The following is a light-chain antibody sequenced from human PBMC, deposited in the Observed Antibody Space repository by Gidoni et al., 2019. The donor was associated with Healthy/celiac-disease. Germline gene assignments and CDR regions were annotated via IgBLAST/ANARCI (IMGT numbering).Light chain of an antibody. CDR3: AAWDDSLSGLV. J-gene: IGLJ1*01. Sequence: QSVLTQPPSASGTPGQRVTIPCSGGYSNIGSNYVYWYQQLPGTAPKLLIYRSDQRPSGVPDRFSGSKSGTSASLAISGLRSEDEADYYCAAWDDSLSGLVFGTGTKVTVL. CDR2: RSD. CDR1: YSNIGSNY. V-gene: IGLV1-47*01.